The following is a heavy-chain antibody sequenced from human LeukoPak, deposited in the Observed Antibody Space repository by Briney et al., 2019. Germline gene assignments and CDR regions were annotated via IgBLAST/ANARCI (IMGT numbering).Heavy chain of an antibody. J-gene: IGHJ3*02. Sequence: GGSLRLSCAASGFTFSSYWMSCVRQAPGKGLEWVANIKQDGSENYYVDSVKGRFTISRDNAKNSLYLQMNSLRAEDTAVYYCAREYCSSTSCLKGKAQDAFDIWGQGTMVTVSS. CDR3: AREYCSSTSCLKGKAQDAFDI. CDR2: IKQDGSEN. CDR1: GFTFSSYW. V-gene: IGHV3-7*01. D-gene: IGHD2-2*01.